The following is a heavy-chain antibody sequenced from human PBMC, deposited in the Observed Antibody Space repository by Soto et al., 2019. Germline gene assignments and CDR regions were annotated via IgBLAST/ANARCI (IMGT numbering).Heavy chain of an antibody. D-gene: IGHD3-10*01. J-gene: IGHJ4*02. CDR1: SGSFSDYY. CDR3: ARGRTIGSGSYY. V-gene: IGHV4-34*02. Sequence: QVQLKQWGAGLLKPSETLSRTCAVYSGSFSDYYWSWIRQSPGKGPEWLGEINHSGSTNYNPSLKRRLTISVDTSVNQFSLKLSSVTVADTAVYYCARGRTIGSGSYYWGQGTLVTVSS. CDR2: INHSGST.